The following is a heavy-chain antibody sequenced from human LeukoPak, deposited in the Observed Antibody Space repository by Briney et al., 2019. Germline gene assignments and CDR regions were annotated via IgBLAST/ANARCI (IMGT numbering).Heavy chain of an antibody. CDR3: AMCIAVGEYYFDY. J-gene: IGHJ4*02. V-gene: IGHV1-69*13. CDR1: GYTFTSYH. CDR2: IIPIFGTA. D-gene: IGHD6-19*01. Sequence: SVKVSCKASGYTFTSYHMHWVRQAPGQGLEWMGGIIPIFGTANYAQKFQGRVTITADESTSTAYMELSSLRSEDTAVYYCAMCIAVGEYYFDYWGQGTLVTVSS.